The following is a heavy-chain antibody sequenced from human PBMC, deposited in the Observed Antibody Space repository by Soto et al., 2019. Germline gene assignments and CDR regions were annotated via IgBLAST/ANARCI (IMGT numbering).Heavy chain of an antibody. CDR2: ISSSSSYT. CDR1: GFTFSDYY. Sequence: QVQLVESGGGLVKPGGSLRLSCVASGFTFSDYYMSWIRQAPGKGLEWVSYISSSSSYTNYADSVKGRFTISRDSAKNSLCLQMSSLRADDTDVYYCARDHHRYSSYDYVDNWGQVTLVPVYS. J-gene: IGHJ4*02. V-gene: IGHV3-11*05. D-gene: IGHD5-12*01. CDR3: ARDHHRYSSYDYVDN.